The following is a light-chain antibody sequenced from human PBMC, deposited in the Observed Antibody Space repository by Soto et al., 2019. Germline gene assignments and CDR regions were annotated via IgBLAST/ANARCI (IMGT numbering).Light chain of an antibody. CDR1: QSVSSN. V-gene: IGKV3-15*01. Sequence: EIVMTQSPATLSVSPGERATLSCRASQSVSSNLAWYQQKPGQAPRLLIYGASTRATGIPARFSGSGSGTEFTLTISSRQSEDFAIYYCHQYDNWPPLTFGGGTNVEIK. CDR3: HQYDNWPPLT. CDR2: GAS. J-gene: IGKJ4*01.